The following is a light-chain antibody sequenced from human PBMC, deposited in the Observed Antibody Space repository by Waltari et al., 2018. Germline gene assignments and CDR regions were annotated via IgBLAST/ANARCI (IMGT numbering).Light chain of an antibody. CDR3: QAWDTTIVV. CDR2: QDM. CDR1: QLGEPF. V-gene: IGLV3-1*01. Sequence: SYELTQPPSVSVSPGQTATIPCPADQLGEPFVAWYQQKSGQSPVLVIYQDMKRPSGIPERFSGSNSGNTATLTISGTQVDDEADFYCQAWDTTIVVFGGGTKLTVL. J-gene: IGLJ2*01.